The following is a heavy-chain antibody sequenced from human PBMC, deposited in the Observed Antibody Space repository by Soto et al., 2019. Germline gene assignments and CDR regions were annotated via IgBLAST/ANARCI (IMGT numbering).Heavy chain of an antibody. D-gene: IGHD2-2*01. V-gene: IGHV4-34*01. CDR1: GGSFSGYY. CDR3: AGHLGYCSSTSCYAGYFDY. CDR2: INHSGST. Sequence: SETLSLTCAVYGGSFSGYYWSWIRQPPGKGLEWIGEINHSGSTNYNPSLKSRVTISVDTSKNQFSLKLSSVTAADTAVYYCAGHLGYCSSTSCYAGYFDYWGQGTLVTVSS. J-gene: IGHJ4*02.